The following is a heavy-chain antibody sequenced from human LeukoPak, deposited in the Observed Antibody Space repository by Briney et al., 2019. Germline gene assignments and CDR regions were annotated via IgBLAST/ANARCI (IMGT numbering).Heavy chain of an antibody. CDR3: ARRGDYYDSSGYYYPYYFDY. D-gene: IGHD3-22*01. CDR1: GYTFTSYG. J-gene: IGHJ4*02. V-gene: IGHV1-18*01. CDR2: ISAYNGNT. Sequence: ASVKVSCKASGYTFTSYGISWVRQAPGQGLEWMGWISAYNGNTNYAQKLQGRVTMTTDTSTSTAYMELRSLRSDDTAVYYCARRGDYYDSSGYYYPYYFDYWGQGTLDTVSS.